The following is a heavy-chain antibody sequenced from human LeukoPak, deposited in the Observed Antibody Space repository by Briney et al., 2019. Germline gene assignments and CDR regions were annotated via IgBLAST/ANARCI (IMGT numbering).Heavy chain of an antibody. D-gene: IGHD4-17*01. V-gene: IGHV3-23*01. CDR1: GFTFSSYA. Sequence: GGSLRLSCAASGFTFSSYAMSWVRQAPGKGLEWVSTIGSTGSNTYYTDSVKGRFTISRDNSKNTLYLQINGLRADDTAVYYCAKSMSTVTTSPFWGQGTLVSLSS. CDR3: AKSMSTVTTSPF. CDR2: IGSTGSNT. J-gene: IGHJ4*02.